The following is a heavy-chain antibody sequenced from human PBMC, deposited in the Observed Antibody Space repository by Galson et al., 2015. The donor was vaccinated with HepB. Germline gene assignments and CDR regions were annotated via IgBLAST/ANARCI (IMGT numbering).Heavy chain of an antibody. J-gene: IGHJ2*01. CDR1: GGSISSSSYY. D-gene: IGHD2-2*01. V-gene: IGHV4-39*07. CDR3: ARVGCSSTSCYLWYFDL. CDR2: INHSGST. Sequence: SETLSLTCTVSGGSISSSSYYWGWIRQPPGKGLEWIGEINHSGSTNYNPSLKSRVTISVDTSKNQFSLKLSSVTAADTAVYYCARVGCSSTSCYLWYFDLWGRGTLVTVSS.